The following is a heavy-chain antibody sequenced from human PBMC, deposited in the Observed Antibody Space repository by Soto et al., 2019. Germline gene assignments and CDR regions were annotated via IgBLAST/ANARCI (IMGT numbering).Heavy chain of an antibody. V-gene: IGHV4-39*01. D-gene: IGHD6-13*01. Sequence: SETLSLTCTVSGGSIRSSGYYWGWIRQPPGKGLEWIGSIYYSGSTYYNPSLKSRVTISVDTSKNQFSLKLSSVTAADTAVYYCARSYSSSWYRYHYYGMDVWGQGTTVTVSS. CDR1: GGSIRSSGYY. J-gene: IGHJ6*02. CDR3: ARSYSSSWYRYHYYGMDV. CDR2: IYYSGST.